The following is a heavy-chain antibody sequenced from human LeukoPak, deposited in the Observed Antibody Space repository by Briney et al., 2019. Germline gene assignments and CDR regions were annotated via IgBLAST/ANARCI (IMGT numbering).Heavy chain of an antibody. Sequence: GGSLRLSCAASGFTFDDYAMHWVRQAPGKGLVWVSRINTDGTSTTYADSVKGRFTISRDNAKNTLYLQMNSLRAEDTAVYYCTRRTSVVPFDYWGQGTLVTVSS. CDR1: GFTFDDYA. J-gene: IGHJ4*02. CDR3: TRRTSVVPFDY. CDR2: INTDGTST. V-gene: IGHV3-74*01. D-gene: IGHD2-2*01.